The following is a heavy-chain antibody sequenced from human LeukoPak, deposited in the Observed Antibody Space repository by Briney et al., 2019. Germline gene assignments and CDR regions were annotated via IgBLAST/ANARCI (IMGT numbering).Heavy chain of an antibody. Sequence: ESGPTLVKPTQTLTLTCSLSGVSLSTSGVGVGWIRQPPVKALEWLALIYWDDDSRYSPSLKSRLTIAKDTSKNQVVLTLTNMDSVDTATYYCAHSQVFSYGSFHDAYDIWGLGMLVTVSS. J-gene: IGHJ3*02. CDR2: IYWDDDS. D-gene: IGHD5-18*01. CDR1: GVSLSTSGVG. V-gene: IGHV2-5*02. CDR3: AHSQVFSYGSFHDAYDI.